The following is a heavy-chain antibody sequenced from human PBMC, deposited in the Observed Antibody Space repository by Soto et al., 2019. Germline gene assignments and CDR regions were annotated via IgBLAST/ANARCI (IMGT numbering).Heavy chain of an antibody. Sequence: GGSLRLSCTASGFTFSNYAMHWVRQAPGKGLEWVALISYSGRNKYYTDSVKGRFTISRDNSENTLYLQMDSLGAEDTAIYYCARTPETGGYYYYFDYWGQGTLVTVSS. V-gene: IGHV3-30*04. D-gene: IGHD3-22*01. CDR1: GFTFSNYA. CDR2: ISYSGRNK. J-gene: IGHJ4*02. CDR3: ARTPETGGYYYYFDY.